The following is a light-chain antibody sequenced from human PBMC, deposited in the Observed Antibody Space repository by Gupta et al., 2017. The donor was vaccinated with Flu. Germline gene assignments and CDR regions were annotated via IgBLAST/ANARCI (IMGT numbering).Light chain of an antibody. CDR2: KTS. J-gene: IGKJ2*01. CDR3: QFQHT. CDR1: QSISSL. V-gene: IGKV1-5*03. Sequence: DIQMTTHSSTMSASVGDRVTITCRASQSISSLLAWYQQKPGKAPKFLLYKTSSLKSGVPSRCSGSGSGTEVTLTINSLQPDDSSTYYGQFQHTFGQGTKLEIK.